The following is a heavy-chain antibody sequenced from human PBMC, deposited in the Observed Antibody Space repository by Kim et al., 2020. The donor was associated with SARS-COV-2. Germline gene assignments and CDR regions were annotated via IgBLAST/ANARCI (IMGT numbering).Heavy chain of an antibody. CDR2: IYHSGST. CDR3: ARVGGYQLLERRADNWFDP. V-gene: IGHV4-30-2*01. Sequence: SETLSLTCAVSGGSISSGGYSWSWIRQPPGKGLEWIGYIYHSGSTYYNPSLKSRVTISVDRSKNQFSLKLSSVTAADTAVYYCARVGGYQLLERRADNWFDPWGQGTLVTVSS. J-gene: IGHJ5*02. D-gene: IGHD2-2*01. CDR1: GGSISSGGYS.